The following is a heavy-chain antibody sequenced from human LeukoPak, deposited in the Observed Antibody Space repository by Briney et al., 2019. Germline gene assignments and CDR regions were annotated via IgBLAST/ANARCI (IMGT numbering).Heavy chain of an antibody. CDR2: ISAYNGNT. CDR3: ARDSNNSVDY. CDR1: GDTFTSYG. V-gene: IGHV1-18*01. D-gene: IGHD1/OR15-1a*01. J-gene: IGHJ4*02. Sequence: ASVKVSCKASGDTFTSYGISWVRQAPGQGLEWMGWISAYNGNTNYAQKLQGRVTMTTDTSTSTAYMEVSSLTSEDTAVYYCARDSNNSVDYWGQGSLVTVSS.